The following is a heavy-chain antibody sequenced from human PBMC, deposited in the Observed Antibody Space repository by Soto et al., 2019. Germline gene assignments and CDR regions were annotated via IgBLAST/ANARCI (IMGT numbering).Heavy chain of an antibody. D-gene: IGHD5-12*01. CDR1: GYTFASYA. CDR3: ARVRLRYYYGMDV. CDR2: INAGNGNT. V-gene: IGHV1-3*01. J-gene: IGHJ6*02. Sequence: ASVKVSCKASGYTFASYAMHWVRQALGQRLEWMGWINAGNGNTKYSQKFQGRVTITRDTSASTAYMELSSLRSEDTAVYYCARVRLRYYYGMDVWGQGTTVTVSS.